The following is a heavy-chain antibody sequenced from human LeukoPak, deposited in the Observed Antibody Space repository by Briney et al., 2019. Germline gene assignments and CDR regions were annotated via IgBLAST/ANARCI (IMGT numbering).Heavy chain of an antibody. Sequence: ASVKVSCKASGYTFTDYYIHWVRQAPRQGLEWMGRINCITGDTRSAQKFQGRVTMTRDTSISTAYVQLSSLRSDDTAVYYCAREIAATGAAVDYWGQGILVTVSS. CDR2: INCITGDT. V-gene: IGHV1-2*06. CDR1: GYTFTDYY. CDR3: AREIAATGAAVDY. J-gene: IGHJ4*02. D-gene: IGHD6-13*01.